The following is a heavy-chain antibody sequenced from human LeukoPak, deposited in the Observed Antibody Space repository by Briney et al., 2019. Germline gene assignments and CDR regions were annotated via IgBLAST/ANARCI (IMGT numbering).Heavy chain of an antibody. Sequence: PSETLSLTCTVSGGSINDYYWSWIRQSPGKGLEWIGYTYYTGRTKYNPSVQSRVTISVDTSKNQFSLNLRSVTSADTAVYFCTRVSIHGDSDYWGQGTLVTVSS. CDR3: TRVSIHGDSDY. V-gene: IGHV4-59*01. J-gene: IGHJ4*02. CDR1: GGSINDYY. CDR2: TYYTGRT.